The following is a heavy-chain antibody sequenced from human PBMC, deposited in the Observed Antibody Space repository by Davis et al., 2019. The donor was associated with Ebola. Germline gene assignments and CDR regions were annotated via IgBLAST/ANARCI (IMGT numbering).Heavy chain of an antibody. V-gene: IGHV4-34*01. D-gene: IGHD6-13*01. Sequence: PSETLSLTCAVYGGSFSGYYWSWIRQPPGKGLEWIGEINHSGSTNYNPSLKSRVTISVDTSKNQFSLKLSSVTAADTAVYYCARTRYSSSWYPPDAFDIWGQGTMVTVSS. CDR1: GGSFSGYY. CDR3: ARTRYSSSWYPPDAFDI. CDR2: INHSGST. J-gene: IGHJ3*02.